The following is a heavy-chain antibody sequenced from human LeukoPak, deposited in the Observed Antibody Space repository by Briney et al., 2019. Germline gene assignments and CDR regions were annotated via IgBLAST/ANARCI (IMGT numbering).Heavy chain of an antibody. CDR3: ARSRGYYNHDAFDI. CDR2: IISSSSYI. D-gene: IGHD3-22*01. V-gene: IGHV3-21*01. J-gene: IGHJ3*02. CDR1: GFTFSSYS. Sequence: GGSLRLSCAASGFTFSSYSMNWVRQAPGKGLEWVSSIISSSSYIYYADSVKGRFTISRDNAKNSLYLQMNSLRAEDTAVYYCARSRGYYNHDAFDIWGQGTMVTVSS.